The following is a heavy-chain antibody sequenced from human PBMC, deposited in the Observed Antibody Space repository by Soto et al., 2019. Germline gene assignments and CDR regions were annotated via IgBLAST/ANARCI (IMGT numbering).Heavy chain of an antibody. CDR1: GGTFSSYT. J-gene: IGHJ2*01. Sequence: QVQLVQSGAVVKKPGSSVTVSSKVSGGTFSSYTISWVRQAPGQGLEWMGGIIPIFGTANYAQKFQGRVTITADESTSTAYMELSSLRSEDTAVYYCARGNHRWLQLWYFDLWGRGTLVTVSS. D-gene: IGHD5-12*01. CDR3: ARGNHRWLQLWYFDL. CDR2: IIPIFGTA. V-gene: IGHV1-69*12.